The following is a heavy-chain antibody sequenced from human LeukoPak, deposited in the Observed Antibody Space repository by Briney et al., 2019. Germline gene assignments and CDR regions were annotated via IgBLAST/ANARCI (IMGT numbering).Heavy chain of an antibody. V-gene: IGHV1-46*01. Sequence: ASVKVSCKASGYTFTSYYMHWVRQAPGQGLEWMGIINPSGGSTSYAQKFQGRVTMTRDTSTSTVYMELSSLRSEDTAVYYCARDHFGYCSSTSCSLPLWGQGTLVTVSS. CDR3: ARDHFGYCSSTSCSLPL. CDR1: GYTFTSYY. J-gene: IGHJ4*02. D-gene: IGHD2-2*01. CDR2: INPSGGST.